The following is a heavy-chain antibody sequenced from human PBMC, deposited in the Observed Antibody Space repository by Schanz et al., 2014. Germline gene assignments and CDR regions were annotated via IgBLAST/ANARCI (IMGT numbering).Heavy chain of an antibody. Sequence: EVQLLESGGGLVQPGGSLRLSCLASGFAFSSYAMSWVRQAPGKGLEWVSSISYGTSYIYYAESVKGRFTISRDNAKNSLYLQMNGLRAEDTAVYYCARVALPGYSSPRDAFDIWGQGTRVTVSS. D-gene: IGHD5-18*01. V-gene: IGHV3-21*01. CDR3: ARVALPGYSSPRDAFDI. CDR2: ISYGTSYI. J-gene: IGHJ3*02. CDR1: GFAFSSYA.